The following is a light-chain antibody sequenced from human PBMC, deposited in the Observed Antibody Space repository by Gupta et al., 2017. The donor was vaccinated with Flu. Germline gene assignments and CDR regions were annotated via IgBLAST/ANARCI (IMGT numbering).Light chain of an antibody. CDR1: SSNIGAGYD. Sequence: SVTISCTGSSSNIGAGYDVHWYQQLPGTAPKLLIYGNSNRPSGVPDRFSGSKSGTSASLAITGLQAEDEADYYCQSYDSSLSGYVFGTGTKVTGL. J-gene: IGLJ1*01. CDR2: GNS. CDR3: QSYDSSLSGYV. V-gene: IGLV1-40*01.